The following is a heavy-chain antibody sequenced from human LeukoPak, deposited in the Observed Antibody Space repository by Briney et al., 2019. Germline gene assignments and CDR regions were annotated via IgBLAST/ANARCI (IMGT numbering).Heavy chain of an antibody. V-gene: IGHV3-30*02. Sequence: GGSLRLSCAASGFTFSSYGMHWVRQAPGKGLEWVAFIRYDGSNKYYADSVKGRFTISRDISKNTLYLQMNSLRAEDTAVYYCAKEYSSSSFPYYFDYWGQGTLVTVSS. D-gene: IGHD6-6*01. CDR3: AKEYSSSSFPYYFDY. CDR1: GFTFSSYG. CDR2: IRYDGSNK. J-gene: IGHJ4*02.